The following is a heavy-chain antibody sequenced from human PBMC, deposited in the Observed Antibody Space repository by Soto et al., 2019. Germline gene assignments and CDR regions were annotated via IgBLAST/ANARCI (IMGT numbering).Heavy chain of an antibody. D-gene: IGHD1-26*01. CDR2: IYHSGMT. CDR1: GGSISTGGYY. V-gene: IGHV4-31*03. Sequence: QVQLQESGPGLVNPSQTLSLTCTVSGGSISTGGYYWSWIRQHPGRGLEWLGYIYHSGMTFSNPSLQSRVAISIDTSKNKCSLKLSSVTAADTAVYYCATVRWELHDAFDIWGQGTMVSVSS. CDR3: ATVRWELHDAFDI. J-gene: IGHJ3*02.